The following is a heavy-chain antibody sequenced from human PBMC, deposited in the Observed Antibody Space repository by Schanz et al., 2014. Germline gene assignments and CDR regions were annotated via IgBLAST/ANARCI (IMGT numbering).Heavy chain of an antibody. D-gene: IGHD2-2*01. CDR3: ARGTMPGTFDI. CDR1: GYIFSSYA. CDR2: ISAYNGNT. V-gene: IGHV1-18*01. Sequence: QLVQSGSEFRKPGASVKVSCKASGYIFSSYAIHWVRQAPGQGLEWMGWISAYNGNTNYAQKLQGRVTMTTDTSTSTAYMELRSLRSDDTAVYYCARGTMPGTFDIWGQGTMXTVSS. J-gene: IGHJ3*02.